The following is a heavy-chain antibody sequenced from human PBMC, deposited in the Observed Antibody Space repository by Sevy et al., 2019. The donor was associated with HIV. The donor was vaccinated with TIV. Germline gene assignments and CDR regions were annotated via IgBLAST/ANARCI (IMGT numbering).Heavy chain of an antibody. CDR1: GFTFSSYS. CDR3: AREEKSGEWELSAPIDY. V-gene: IGHV3-21*01. J-gene: IGHJ4*02. CDR2: ISSSSSYI. D-gene: IGHD1-26*01. Sequence: GGSLRLSCAASGFTFSSYSMNWVRQAPGKGLEWVSSISSSSSYIYYADSVKGRFTISRDNAKNSLYLQMNSLRAEDTAVYYCAREEKSGEWELSAPIDYWGQGTLVTVSS.